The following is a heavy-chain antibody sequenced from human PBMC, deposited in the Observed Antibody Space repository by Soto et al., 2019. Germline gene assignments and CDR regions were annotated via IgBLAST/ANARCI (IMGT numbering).Heavy chain of an antibody. Sequence: GGSLRLSCAASGFTFNNYAMSWVRQAPGKGLEWVSAISYSGDRTFYADSAEGRFTISRDNSKNALYLEMKSLRAEDTAIYYCAKVTIEVPAPGTAVWGQGTTVTVYS. CDR3: AKVTIEVPAPGTAV. CDR1: GFTFNNYA. CDR2: ISYSGDRT. V-gene: IGHV3-23*01. J-gene: IGHJ6*02. D-gene: IGHD6-13*01.